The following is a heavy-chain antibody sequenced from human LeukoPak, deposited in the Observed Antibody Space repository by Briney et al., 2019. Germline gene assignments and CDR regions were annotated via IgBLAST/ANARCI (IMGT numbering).Heavy chain of an antibody. V-gene: IGHV1-2*02. CDR3: ARKRGWELRGYNWFDP. J-gene: IGHJ5*02. CDR1: GYTFTGYY. CDR2: INPNSGGT. Sequence: ASVKVSCKASGYTFTGYYMHRVRQAPGQGLEWMGWINPNSGGTNYAQKFQGRVTMTRDTSISTAYMGLSRLRSDDTAVYYCARKRGWELRGYNWFDPWGQGTLVTVSS. D-gene: IGHD1-26*01.